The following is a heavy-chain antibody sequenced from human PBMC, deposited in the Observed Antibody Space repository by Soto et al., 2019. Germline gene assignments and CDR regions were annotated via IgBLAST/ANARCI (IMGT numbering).Heavy chain of an antibody. Sequence: GGSLRLSCAASGFTFSSYSMNWVRQAPGKGLEWVSYISSSSSTIYYADSVKGRFTISRDNAKNSLYLQMNSLRAEDTAVYYCARDPGITIFGVVSRPYYFDYWGQGTLVTVSS. V-gene: IGHV3-48*01. CDR1: GFTFSSYS. J-gene: IGHJ4*02. CDR2: ISSSSSTI. CDR3: ARDPGITIFGVVSRPYYFDY. D-gene: IGHD3-3*01.